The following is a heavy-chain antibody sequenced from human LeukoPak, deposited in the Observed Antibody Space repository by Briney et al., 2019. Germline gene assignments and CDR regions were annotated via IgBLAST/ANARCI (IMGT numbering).Heavy chain of an antibody. Sequence: GGSLRLSCAASGFTFDDYAMHWVRQAPGKGLEWVSLISWDGGSTYYADSVKGRFTISRDNSKNSLYLQMNSLRAEDTAVYYCARDYSSSHFDYWGQGTLVTVSS. D-gene: IGHD6-13*01. CDR3: ARDYSSSHFDY. CDR1: GFTFDDYA. CDR2: ISWDGGST. J-gene: IGHJ4*02. V-gene: IGHV3-43D*03.